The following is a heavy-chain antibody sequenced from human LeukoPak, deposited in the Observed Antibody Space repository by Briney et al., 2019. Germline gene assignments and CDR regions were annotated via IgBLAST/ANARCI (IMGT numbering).Heavy chain of an antibody. Sequence: SETLSLTCAAYGGSFSGYYWSWIRQPPGKGLEWIGEINHSGSTHYNPSLKSRVTISVDTSKNQFSLKVSSVTAADTAVYYCARGRLPTDPWGQGTLVTVSS. CDR3: ARGRLPTDP. CDR1: GGSFSGYY. J-gene: IGHJ5*02. CDR2: INHSGST. D-gene: IGHD2-15*01. V-gene: IGHV4-34*01.